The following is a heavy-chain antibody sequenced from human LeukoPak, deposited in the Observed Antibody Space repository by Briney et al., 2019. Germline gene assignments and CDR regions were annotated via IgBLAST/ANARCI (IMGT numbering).Heavy chain of an antibody. J-gene: IGHJ4*02. V-gene: IGHV1-18*01. D-gene: IGHD2-15*01. CDR2: ITAYNGNT. Sequence: GASVKVSFKPSGYTFSSYGVTWVRQAPGQGLEWMGWITAYNGNTKYAQKLQGRVTMTTVTSTSTAYMELRSLRSDDTAVYYCARDSDCSGGSCHFDYWGQGTLVTVSS. CDR1: GYTFSSYG. CDR3: ARDSDCSGGSCHFDY.